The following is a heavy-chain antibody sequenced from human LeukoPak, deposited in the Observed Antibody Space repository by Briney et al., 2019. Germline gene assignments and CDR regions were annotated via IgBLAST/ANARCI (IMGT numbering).Heavy chain of an antibody. J-gene: IGHJ6*02. CDR1: GGSFSGYY. Sequence: PSETLSLTCAVYGGSFSGYYWSWIRQPPGKGLEWIGEINHSGSTNYNPSLKSRVTISVDTSKNQFSLKLSTVTAADTAVYYCARRRYYYYGMDVWGQRTTVTVS. CDR3: ARRRYYYYGMDV. CDR2: INHSGST. V-gene: IGHV4-34*01.